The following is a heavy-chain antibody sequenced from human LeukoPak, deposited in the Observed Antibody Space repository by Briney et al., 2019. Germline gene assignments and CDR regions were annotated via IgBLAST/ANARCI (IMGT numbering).Heavy chain of an antibody. CDR3: ARNQRFGETFDY. J-gene: IGHJ4*02. CDR2: INHSGST. V-gene: IGHV4-39*07. D-gene: IGHD3-10*01. CDR1: GGSISSSSYY. Sequence: PSETLSLTCTVSGGSISSSSYYWGWIRQPPGKGLEWIGEINHSGSTNYNPSLKSRVTISVDTSRNQFSLKLSSVTAADTAVYYCARNQRFGETFDYWGQGTLVTVSS.